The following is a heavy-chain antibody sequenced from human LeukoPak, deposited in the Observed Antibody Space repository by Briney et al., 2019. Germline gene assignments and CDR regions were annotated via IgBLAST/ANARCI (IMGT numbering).Heavy chain of an antibody. V-gene: IGHV4-61*09. CDR1: GGSISSGSYY. CDR2: IYTSGST. J-gene: IGHJ5*02. CDR3: ARDPSNGSGYYSNWFDP. Sequence: SETLSLTCTVSGGSISSGSYYWSWIRQPAGKGLEWIGHIYTSGSTNYNPSLKSRVTIPVDTSKNQFSLKLSSVTAADTAVYYCARDPSNGSGYYSNWFDPWGQGTLVTVSS. D-gene: IGHD3-22*01.